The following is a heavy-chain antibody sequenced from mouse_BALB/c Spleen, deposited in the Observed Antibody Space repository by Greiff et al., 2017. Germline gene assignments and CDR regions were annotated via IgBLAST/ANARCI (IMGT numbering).Heavy chain of an antibody. V-gene: IGHV6-6*02. CDR1: GFTFSNYW. Sequence: VKLVESGGGLVQPGGSMKLSCVASGFTFSNYWMNWVRQSPEKGLEWVAEIRLKSNNYATHYAESVKGRFTISRDDSKSSVYLQMNNLRAEDTGIYYCTRRTYYYGSSFFADWGQGTLVTVSA. CDR2: IRLKSNNYAT. J-gene: IGHJ3*01. D-gene: IGHD1-1*01. CDR3: TRRTYYYGSSFFAD.